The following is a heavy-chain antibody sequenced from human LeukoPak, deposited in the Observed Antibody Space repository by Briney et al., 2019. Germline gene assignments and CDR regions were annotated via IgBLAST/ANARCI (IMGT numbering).Heavy chain of an antibody. D-gene: IGHD3-10*01. Sequence: SETLSPTCAVYGGSFSGYYWSWIRQPPGKGLEWIGEINHSGSTNYNPSLKSRVTISVDTSKNQFSLKLSSVTAADTAVYYCASPGPYGTYHKFDYWGQGTLVTVSS. J-gene: IGHJ4*02. CDR1: GGSFSGYY. V-gene: IGHV4-34*01. CDR3: ASPGPYGTYHKFDY. CDR2: INHSGST.